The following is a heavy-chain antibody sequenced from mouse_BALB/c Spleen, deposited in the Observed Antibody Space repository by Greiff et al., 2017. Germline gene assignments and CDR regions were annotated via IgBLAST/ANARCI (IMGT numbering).Heavy chain of an antibody. Sequence: VQLQQPGPSLVQPSQSLSITCTVSGFSLTSYGVHWVRQSPGKGLEWLGVIWRGGSTDYNAAFMSRLSITKDNSKSQVFFKMNSLQADDTAIYYCAKNGEGSPYFDYWGQGTTLTVSS. V-gene: IGHV2-5-1*01. J-gene: IGHJ2*01. D-gene: IGHD1-1*01. CDR3: AKNGEGSPYFDY. CDR1: GFSLTSYG. CDR2: IWRGGST.